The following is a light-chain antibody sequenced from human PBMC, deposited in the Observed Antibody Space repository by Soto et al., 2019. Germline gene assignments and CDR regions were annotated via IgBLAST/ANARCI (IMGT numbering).Light chain of an antibody. CDR1: QSISSS. CDR2: KAS. CDR3: QHYNSYFRT. J-gene: IGKJ1*01. V-gene: IGKV1-5*03. Sequence: DIQMTQSPSTLSASVGDRVSITCRASQSISSSLAWYQQKPGKAPKLLIYKASTLESGVPSRFSGSGSGTEFTLTISSLQPDDFATYYCQHYNSYFRTCGQGTKVEIK.